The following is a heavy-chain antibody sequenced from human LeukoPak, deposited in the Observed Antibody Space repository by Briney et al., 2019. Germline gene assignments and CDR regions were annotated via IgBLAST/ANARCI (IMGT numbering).Heavy chain of an antibody. Sequence: GASVKVSCRASGGTFSSYAISWVRQAPGQGLEWMGGIIPIFGTANYAQKFQGRVTITADKSTSTAYMELSSLRSEDTAVYYCARVWEYYFDYWGQGTLVTVSS. J-gene: IGHJ4*02. D-gene: IGHD3-3*01. CDR2: IIPIFGTA. CDR1: GGTFSSYA. V-gene: IGHV1-69*06. CDR3: ARVWEYYFDY.